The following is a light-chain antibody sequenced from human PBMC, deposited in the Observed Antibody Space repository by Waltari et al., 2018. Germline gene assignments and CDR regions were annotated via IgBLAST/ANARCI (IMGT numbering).Light chain of an antibody. CDR3: SSYTTSSTLV. V-gene: IGLV2-14*03. Sequence: QSALTQPASVSGSPGQSITISCTGSNSDIGGYNFVSWNQQHPGKAPKLMIYDLNKRPSGVSNRFSASKSGKTASLTISGLQAEDEANYYCSSYTTSSTLVFGGGTKVTVL. J-gene: IGLJ2*01. CDR2: DLN. CDR1: NSDIGGYNF.